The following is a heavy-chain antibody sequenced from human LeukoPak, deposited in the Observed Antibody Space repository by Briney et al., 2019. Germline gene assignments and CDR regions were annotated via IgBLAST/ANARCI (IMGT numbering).Heavy chain of an antibody. V-gene: IGHV1-18*01. D-gene: IGHD3-22*01. CDR3: ARTPLYYDSVGFDS. J-gene: IGHJ4*02. CDR2: LGTYNGNT. CDR1: GYTFTTYA. Sequence: DSVKVSCKASGYTFTTYAISWVRQAPGQGLEWMGWLGTYNGNTHYAQKLQGRVTMTTDTSTSTAYMELRSLRSGDTAVYYCARTPLYYDSVGFDSWGQGTLVTVSS.